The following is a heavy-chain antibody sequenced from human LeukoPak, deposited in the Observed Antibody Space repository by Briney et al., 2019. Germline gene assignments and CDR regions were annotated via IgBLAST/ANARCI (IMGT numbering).Heavy chain of an antibody. CDR2: ISSSSYI. D-gene: IGHD6-13*01. CDR1: GFTFSSYS. V-gene: IGHV3-21*01. J-gene: IGHJ4*02. CDR3: ARAGVAAAGTMDY. Sequence: PGGSLRLSCAASGFTFSSYSMNWVRQAPGKGLEWVSSISSSSYIYYADSVKGRFTISRDNAKNSLYLQMNSLRAEDTAVYYCARAGVAAAGTMDYWGQGTLVTVSS.